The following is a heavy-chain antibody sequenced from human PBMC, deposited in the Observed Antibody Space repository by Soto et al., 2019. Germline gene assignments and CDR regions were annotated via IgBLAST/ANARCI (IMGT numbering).Heavy chain of an antibody. V-gene: IGHV4-39*01. J-gene: IGHJ4*02. CDR1: GGSISSSSYY. Sequence: SETLSLTCTVSGGSISSSSYYRGWIRQPPGKGLEWIGSIYYSGSTYYNPSLKSRVTISVDTSKNQFSLKLSSVTAADTAVYYCARHANDFWSGYRVGYFDYWGQGTLVTVSS. CDR3: ARHANDFWSGYRVGYFDY. D-gene: IGHD3-3*01. CDR2: IYYSGST.